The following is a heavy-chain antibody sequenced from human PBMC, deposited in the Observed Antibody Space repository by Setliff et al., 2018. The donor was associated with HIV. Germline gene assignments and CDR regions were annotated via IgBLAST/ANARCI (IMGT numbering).Heavy chain of an antibody. CDR2: IDHSGST. Sequence: SETLSLTCAVYGAPFSGFHWGWIRQSPGKGLEWIGEIDHSGSTKYNPSLKGRVTLSVDTSKNQFSLKIDSVIAADTAVYFCARVGTTVTTRETYKWFDPWGQGTLVTVSS. D-gene: IGHD4-17*01. J-gene: IGHJ5*02. V-gene: IGHV4-34*01. CDR1: GAPFSGFH. CDR3: ARVGTTVTTRETYKWFDP.